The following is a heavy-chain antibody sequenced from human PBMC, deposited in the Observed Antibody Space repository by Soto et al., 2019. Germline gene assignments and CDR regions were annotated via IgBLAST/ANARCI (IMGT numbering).Heavy chain of an antibody. Sequence: QVQLQESGPGLVKPSQTLSLTCTVSGGSISSGGYYWSWIRQHPGKGLEWIGYIYYSGSTYYNPSRKSRVTISVDTSKNQFSLKLSYVTAADTAVYYCARAVFARENIVVVPAAMKKFDYWGQGTLVTVSS. V-gene: IGHV4-31*03. D-gene: IGHD2-2*01. CDR3: ARAVFARENIVVVPAAMKKFDY. J-gene: IGHJ4*02. CDR1: GGSISSGGYY. CDR2: IYYSGST.